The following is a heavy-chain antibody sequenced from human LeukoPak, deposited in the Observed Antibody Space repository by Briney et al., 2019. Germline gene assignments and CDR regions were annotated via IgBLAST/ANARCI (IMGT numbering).Heavy chain of an antibody. V-gene: IGHV4-59*01. J-gene: IGHJ4*02. CDR2: IYYSGST. D-gene: IGHD2/OR15-2a*01. CDR3: ARGVKYPRVDY. Sequence: SETLSLTCSVSGGSITSYYWSWIRQSPGKGLEWIGYIYYSGSTNYNPSLKSRVTISVDTSKNQFSLKLSSVTAADTAVYYCARGVKYPRVDYWGQGTLVTVSS. CDR1: GGSITSYY.